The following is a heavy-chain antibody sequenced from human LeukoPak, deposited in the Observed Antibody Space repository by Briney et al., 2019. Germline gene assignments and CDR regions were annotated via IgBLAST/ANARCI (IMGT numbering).Heavy chain of an antibody. CDR2: IYSGGST. V-gene: IGHV3-66*01. Sequence: GGSLRLSCAASGFTVSSNYMSWGRQAPGKGLEWVSIIYSGGSTYYADSAKCRFSISRDKSKNTMYLQMNSLRAEDTAVYYCARLGRELIYEFDYWGQGTLVTVSS. D-gene: IGHD1-26*01. J-gene: IGHJ4*02. CDR1: GFTVSSNY. CDR3: ARLGRELIYEFDY.